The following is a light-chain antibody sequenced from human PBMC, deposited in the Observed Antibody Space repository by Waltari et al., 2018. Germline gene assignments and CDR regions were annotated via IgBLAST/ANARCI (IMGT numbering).Light chain of an antibody. CDR1: SGHSSNV. J-gene: IGLJ3*02. CDR3: QTGGHGTWV. Sequence: QLVVTQSPSASAPLGASVKLTCTLGSGHSSNVIAWLQQRPEKGPRYLMKVNSDGSHSKGDEIPDRFSGSSSGAERYLTISSLQSDDEADYYCQTGGHGTWVFGGGTKLTVL. CDR2: VNSDGSH. V-gene: IGLV4-69*01.